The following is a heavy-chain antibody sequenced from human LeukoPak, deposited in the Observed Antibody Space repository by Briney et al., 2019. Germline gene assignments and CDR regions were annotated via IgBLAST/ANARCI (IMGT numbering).Heavy chain of an antibody. CDR1: GYTFTKYG. CDR3: ARERIGYCSSTSCHRWFDP. Sequence: GASVKVSCKASGYTFTKYGISWVRQAPEQGLEWMGRIIPIFGTANYAQKFQGRVTITTDESTSTAYMELSSLRSEDTAVYYCARERIGYCSSTSCHRWFDPWGQGTLVTVSS. D-gene: IGHD2-2*01. CDR2: IIPIFGTA. J-gene: IGHJ5*02. V-gene: IGHV1-69*05.